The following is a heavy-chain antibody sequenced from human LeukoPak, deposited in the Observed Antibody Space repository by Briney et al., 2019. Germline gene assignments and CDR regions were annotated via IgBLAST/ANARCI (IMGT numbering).Heavy chain of an antibody. CDR1: GASITSGAFY. Sequence: SETLSLTCTVSGASITSGAFYWGWIRQPPGTGLDFIGYINYRGSTYYNPSLDSRLSISVDTSKNQFSLTLASVTAADTAIYYCARDLQDSGSYPTWFDPWGQGILVYVSS. V-gene: IGHV4-31*03. CDR3: ARDLQDSGSYPTWFDP. D-gene: IGHD1-26*01. CDR2: INYRGST. J-gene: IGHJ5*02.